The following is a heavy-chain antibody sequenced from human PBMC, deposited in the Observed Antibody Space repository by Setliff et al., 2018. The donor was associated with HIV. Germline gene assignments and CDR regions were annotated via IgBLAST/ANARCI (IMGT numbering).Heavy chain of an antibody. CDR2: ISGYNANT. CDR1: GYSFSSYG. CDR3: ARAPRGDFWSGKDCFDY. Sequence: ASVKVSCKASGYSFSSYGISWVRQAPGQGLEWMGWISGYNANTNYAQKLQGKVIMTTDTSTSTAYMEVRSLRSDDTAVYFCARAPRGDFWSGKDCFDYWGQGTLVTVSS. J-gene: IGHJ4*02. V-gene: IGHV1-18*01. D-gene: IGHD3-3*01.